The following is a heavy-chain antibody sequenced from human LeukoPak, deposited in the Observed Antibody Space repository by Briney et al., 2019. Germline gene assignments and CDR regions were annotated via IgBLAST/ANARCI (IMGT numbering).Heavy chain of an antibody. V-gene: IGHV3-9*01. Sequence: GRSLRLSCAASGFTFDDYAMHWVRQAPGKGLEWVSGISWNSGSIGYADSVKGRFTISRDNAKNSLYLQMNSLRAEDTALYYCAKDDSGYAGLFDYWGQGTLVTVSS. D-gene: IGHD5-12*01. CDR1: GFTFDDYA. CDR2: ISWNSGSI. J-gene: IGHJ4*02. CDR3: AKDDSGYAGLFDY.